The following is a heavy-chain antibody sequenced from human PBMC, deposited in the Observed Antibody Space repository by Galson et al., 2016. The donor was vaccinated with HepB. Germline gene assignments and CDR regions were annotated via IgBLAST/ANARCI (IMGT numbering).Heavy chain of an antibody. V-gene: IGHV3-66*01. D-gene: IGHD3-10*01. CDR3: ASRSWFDASGPSWYFDL. Sequence: SLRLSCAASGLSVTINYFLWVRQAPGKGLEWVSVTYGDASSDYADSVRGRFSVSRDNSKRTLYLQMDSLTVVDTAVYFCASRSWFDASGPSWYFDLWGRGTLVTVSS. CDR2: TYGDASS. CDR1: GLSVTINY. J-gene: IGHJ2*01.